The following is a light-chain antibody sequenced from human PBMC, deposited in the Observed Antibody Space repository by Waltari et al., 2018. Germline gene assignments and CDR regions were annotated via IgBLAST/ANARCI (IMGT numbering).Light chain of an antibody. CDR2: GAS. CDR1: QSVSNNY. J-gene: IGKJ1*01. Sequence: EIVLTPSPGTLSLSPAQSATLSCRASQSVSNNYLAWYQQKPGQAPRLLIYGASTSATGIPDRFSGSGSGTDFTLTISRLEPEDFAVYYCQQYVETPRTFGQGTKVEVK. V-gene: IGKV3-20*01. CDR3: QQYVETPRT.